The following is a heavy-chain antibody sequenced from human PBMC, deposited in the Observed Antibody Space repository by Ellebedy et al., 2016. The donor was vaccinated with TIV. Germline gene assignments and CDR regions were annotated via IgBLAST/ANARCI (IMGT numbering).Heavy chain of an antibody. Sequence: PGGSLRLSCEASESTFSSYGMSWVRQAPGKGLEWVSSISTTDGTHYADSVKGRFNISRDSPKNTLYLQMNSLRVEDTAVYYCATQLWNTEFWGQGTLVIVSS. D-gene: IGHD5-24*01. J-gene: IGHJ4*02. CDR3: ATQLWNTEF. V-gene: IGHV3-23*01. CDR2: ISTTDGT. CDR1: ESTFSSYG.